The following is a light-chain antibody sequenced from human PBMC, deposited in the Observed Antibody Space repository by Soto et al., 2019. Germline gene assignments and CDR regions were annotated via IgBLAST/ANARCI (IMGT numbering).Light chain of an antibody. CDR2: GAS. CDR1: QSVDIN. Sequence: EIGLTQSPATLSVSPGDRVTLSCRASQSVDINLAWYQQKAGQAPRLLVYGASTKATDMPGRFSGSGSGTEFTLTISILQPDDFANYYCQQYNSYRTFGQGTKVDIK. J-gene: IGKJ1*01. V-gene: IGKV3-15*01. CDR3: QQYNSYRT.